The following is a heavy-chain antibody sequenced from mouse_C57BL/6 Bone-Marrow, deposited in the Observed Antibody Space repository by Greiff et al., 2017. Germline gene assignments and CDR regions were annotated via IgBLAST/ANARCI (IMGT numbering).Heavy chain of an antibody. V-gene: IGHV1-50*01. Sequence: QVQLQQPGAELVKPGASVKLSCKASGYTFTSYWMQWVKQRPGQGLEWIGEIDPSDSYTNYNQKFKGKATLTVDTSSSTAYMQLSSLTSEDSAVYYCARKRTAEAWFAYWGQGTLVTVSA. D-gene: IGHD3-2*02. CDR2: IDPSDSYT. CDR1: GYTFTSYW. CDR3: ARKRTAEAWFAY. J-gene: IGHJ3*01.